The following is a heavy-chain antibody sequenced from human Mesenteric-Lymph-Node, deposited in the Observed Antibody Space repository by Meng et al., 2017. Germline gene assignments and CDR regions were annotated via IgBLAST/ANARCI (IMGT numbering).Heavy chain of an antibody. J-gene: IGHJ6*02. CDR2: IYPGDPDT. V-gene: IGHV5-51*01. D-gene: IGHD6-19*01. Sequence: GESLKISCKGSGYSFTSYWIGWVRQMPGKGLEWMGIIYPGDPDTRYSPSFQGQVTISADNSISTAYLQWSSLKTSDTAVYYCARPSYSSGRSYYYYDMDVWGQGTTVTGYS. CDR3: ARPSYSSGRSYYYYDMDV. CDR1: GYSFTSYW.